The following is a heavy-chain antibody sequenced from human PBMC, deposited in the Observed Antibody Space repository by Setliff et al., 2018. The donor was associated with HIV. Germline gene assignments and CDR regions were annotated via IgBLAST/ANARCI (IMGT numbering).Heavy chain of an antibody. D-gene: IGHD5-18*01. Sequence: ASVKVSCKASGYTFINFGITWVRQAPGQGLEWVGYISGYNGNTKYAQNVQGRVTMTTDTSTSTAYMELRSLRYDDTADYYCARDPRSGYDSDTAMVTVYYYYMDVWGKGTTVTVSS. J-gene: IGHJ6*03. CDR1: GYTFINFG. V-gene: IGHV1-18*04. CDR3: ARDPRSGYDSDTAMVTVYYYYMDV. CDR2: ISGYNGNT.